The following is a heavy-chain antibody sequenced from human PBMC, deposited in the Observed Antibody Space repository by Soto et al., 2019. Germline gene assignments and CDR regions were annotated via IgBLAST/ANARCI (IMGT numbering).Heavy chain of an antibody. J-gene: IGHJ5*02. CDR2: IIPIFGTA. V-gene: IGHV1-69*06. CDR3: ARGMNTLNWFDP. CDR1: GGTFSSYA. Sequence: SVKVSCKASGGTFSSYAISWVRQAPGQGLEWMGGIIPIFGTANYAQKFQGRVTITADKSTSTAYMELSSLRSGDTAVYYCARGMNTLNWFDPWGQGTLVTVSS.